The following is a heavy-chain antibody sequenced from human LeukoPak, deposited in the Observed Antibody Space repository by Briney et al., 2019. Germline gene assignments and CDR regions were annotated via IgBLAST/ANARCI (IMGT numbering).Heavy chain of an antibody. Sequence: SETLSLTCTVSGGSISSYYWSWLRQPPGKGLEWVGYIYYSGSTNYNPSLKSRLTISVDTSKKQFSLKLSSVTAADTAVYYCARYVWGSYPTFEDYWGQGTLVTVSS. CDR2: IYYSGST. CDR3: ARYVWGSYPTFEDY. D-gene: IGHD3-16*02. CDR1: GGSISSYY. J-gene: IGHJ4*02. V-gene: IGHV4-59*01.